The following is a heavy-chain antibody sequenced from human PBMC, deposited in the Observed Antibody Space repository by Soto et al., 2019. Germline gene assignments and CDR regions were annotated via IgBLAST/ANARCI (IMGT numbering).Heavy chain of an antibody. CDR2: IIYDGSTK. J-gene: IGHJ4*02. CDR3: AKDRMGAGVRGYFDY. D-gene: IGHD3-10*01. V-gene: IGHV3-30*18. Sequence: QVQLVESGGGVVQPGRSLRLSCAASGFTFSSYGMHWVRQAPGKGLEWVAVIIYDGSTKYYADSVKGRFTISRDNSESTLYMQMNSLRAEDTAEYYCAKDRMGAGVRGYFDYWGQGTLVTGSS. CDR1: GFTFSSYG.